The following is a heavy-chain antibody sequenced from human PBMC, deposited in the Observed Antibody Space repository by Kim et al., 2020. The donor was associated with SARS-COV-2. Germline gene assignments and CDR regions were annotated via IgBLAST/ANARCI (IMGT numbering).Heavy chain of an antibody. D-gene: IGHD4-17*01. CDR3: ARNYYGDYGSGVDY. Sequence: AQKVQGRVPMTRDTPTSTVYMELSSLRSEDTAVYYCARNYYGDYGSGVDYWGQGTLVTVSS. J-gene: IGHJ4*02. V-gene: IGHV1-46*01.